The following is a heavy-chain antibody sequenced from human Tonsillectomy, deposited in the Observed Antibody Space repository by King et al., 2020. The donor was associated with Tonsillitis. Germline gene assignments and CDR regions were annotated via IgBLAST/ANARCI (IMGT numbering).Heavy chain of an antibody. V-gene: IGHV3-30*18. CDR2: ISYDGSNK. Sequence: VQLVESGGGVVQPGRSLRLSCAASGFTFNSYGMHWVRQAPGKGLEWVAVISYDGSNKYYADSVKGRFTISRDNSKNTLYLQMNSLRAEDTAVYYCANRASPTVTGTGADYWGQGTLVTVSS. D-gene: IGHD6-19*01. J-gene: IGHJ4*02. CDR1: GFTFNSYG. CDR3: ANRASPTVTGTGADY.